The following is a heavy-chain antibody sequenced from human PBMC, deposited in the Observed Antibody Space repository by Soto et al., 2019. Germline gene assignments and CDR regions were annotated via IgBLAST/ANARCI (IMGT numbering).Heavy chain of an antibody. CDR1: GYTFTSYD. J-gene: IGHJ3*02. Sequence: QVQLVQSGAEVKKPGASVKVFCKASGYTFTSYDINWVRQATGQGLEWMAWMNPNSGNSRYEQKFQGRVTMTRNTSISTAYMELSSLRSEDTAVYYCARGFCTGAGCYSTADAFDIWGQGTMVTVSS. V-gene: IGHV1-8*01. CDR3: ARGFCTGAGCYSTADAFDI. D-gene: IGHD2-15*01. CDR2: MNPNSGNS.